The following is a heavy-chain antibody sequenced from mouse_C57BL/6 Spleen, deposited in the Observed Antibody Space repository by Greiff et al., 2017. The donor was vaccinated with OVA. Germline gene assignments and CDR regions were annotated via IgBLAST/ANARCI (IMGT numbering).Heavy chain of an antibody. J-gene: IGHJ3*01. CDR2: IDPEDGET. CDR1: GFNIKDYY. V-gene: IGHV14-2*01. Sequence: VHVKQSGAELVKPGASVKLSCTASGFNIKDYYMHWVKQRTEQGLEWIGRIDPEDGETKYAPKFQGKATITADTSSNTAYLQLSSLTSEDTAVYYCARYPAYSNSWFACWGKGTLVTVSA. D-gene: IGHD2-5*01. CDR3: ARYPAYSNSWFAC.